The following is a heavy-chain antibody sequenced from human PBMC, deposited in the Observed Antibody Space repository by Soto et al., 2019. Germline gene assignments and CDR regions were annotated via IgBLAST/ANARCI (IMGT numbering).Heavy chain of an antibody. CDR2: IIPIFDIP. Sequence: QVQLVQSGAEVKKPGSSVKVSCKASVGTFSRYSITRVRQAPGHGPEWIARIIPIFDIPTYAQQFQGRVTFSAGESTSTAYRELSSLRTDDTAGYYCAREDRDRETGLVPAAIDGMDVWGQGTTVTVSS. D-gene: IGHD2-2*01. J-gene: IGHJ6*02. CDR3: AREDRDRETGLVPAAIDGMDV. CDR1: VGTFSRYS. V-gene: IGHV1-69*08.